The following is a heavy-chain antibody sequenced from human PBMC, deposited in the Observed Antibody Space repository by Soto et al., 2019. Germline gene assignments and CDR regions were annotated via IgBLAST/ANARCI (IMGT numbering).Heavy chain of an antibody. CDR2: IKNDGGGA. CDR1: GFTFINHW. Sequence: EVQLVESGGGLVQPGGSLRLSCAASGFTFINHWIHWVRQAPGKGLVWVARIKNDGGGANYADSVKGRFTLSSDNANNAVYLQMNSLRAEDTAVYYCAKTGPYVSSLDYWGQGTLVTVAS. D-gene: IGHD6-13*01. CDR3: AKTGPYVSSLDY. V-gene: IGHV3-74*01. J-gene: IGHJ4*02.